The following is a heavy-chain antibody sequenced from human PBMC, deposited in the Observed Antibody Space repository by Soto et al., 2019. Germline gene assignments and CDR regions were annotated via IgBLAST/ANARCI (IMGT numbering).Heavy chain of an antibody. CDR3: VKGLGNYFVPHSYHGLDA. J-gene: IGHJ6*02. Sequence: GGSLRLSCAASGFTFDDYPMHWVRQSPGKGLEWVSQISRDGGNTYYGHSVKGRFSASRDNSKGSVFLQMDSLGPEDTALYYCVKGLGNYFVPHSYHGLDAWGQGTPVTVSS. V-gene: IGHV3-43*01. CDR2: ISRDGGNT. D-gene: IGHD4-4*01. CDR1: GFTFDDYP.